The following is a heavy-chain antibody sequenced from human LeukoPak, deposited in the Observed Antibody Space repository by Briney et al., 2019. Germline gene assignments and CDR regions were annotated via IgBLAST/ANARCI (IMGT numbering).Heavy chain of an antibody. CDR3: ARDRGWSFPNWYFDL. CDR2: IYYSGST. Sequence: SQTLSLTCTVSGGSISSGDYYWSWIRQPPGKGLEWIGYIYYSGSTNYNPSLKSRVTISVDTSKNQFSLKLSSVTAADTAVYYCARDRGWSFPNWYFDLWGRGTLVTVSS. J-gene: IGHJ2*01. CDR1: GGSISSGDYY. V-gene: IGHV4-61*08. D-gene: IGHD6-19*01.